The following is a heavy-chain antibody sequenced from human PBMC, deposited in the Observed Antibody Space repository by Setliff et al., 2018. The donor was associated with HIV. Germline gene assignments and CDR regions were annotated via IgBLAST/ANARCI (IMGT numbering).Heavy chain of an antibody. CDR2: IHTSGDT. Sequence: ASETLSLTCSVSGGSISSRSYYWSWIRQPAGKGLEWIGHIHTSGDTDYSPSLNSRVIISIDTSKKQFSLKPSSVTAADTAMYYCARRESYYDILTGPAFDAFDIWGQGTMVTVSS. V-gene: IGHV4-61*09. CDR3: ARRESYYDILTGPAFDAFDI. CDR1: GGSISSRSYY. J-gene: IGHJ3*02. D-gene: IGHD3-9*01.